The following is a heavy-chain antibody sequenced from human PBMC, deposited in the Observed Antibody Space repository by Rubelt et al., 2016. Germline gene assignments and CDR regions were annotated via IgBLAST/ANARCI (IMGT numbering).Heavy chain of an antibody. CDR1: RNYG. CDR2: IYYDGSNK. V-gene: IGHV3-33*01. D-gene: IGHD5-24*01. Sequence: RNYGMHWVRQAPGKGLEWVALIYYDGSNKYCADSVKGRFTISRDNSKNTLYLQMNSLRAEDTAIYYCARVGTIMIWGQGTLVTVSS. CDR3: ARVGTIMI. J-gene: IGHJ4*02.